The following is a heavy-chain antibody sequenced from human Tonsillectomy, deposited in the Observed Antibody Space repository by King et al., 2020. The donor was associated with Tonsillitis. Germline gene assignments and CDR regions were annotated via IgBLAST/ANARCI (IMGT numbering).Heavy chain of an antibody. CDR1: GFTFSSYE. Sequence: VQLVESGGGLVQPGGSLRLSCAASGFTFSSYEMNWVRQAPGKGLEWGSYISSSGRTIYYADSVKGRFTISRDNAKNSLYLQMNSLIAEDTAVYYCARERGGVQLWSRGYFDYWGQGPLVTVST. D-gene: IGHD5-18*01. CDR2: ISSSGRTI. CDR3: ARERGGVQLWSRGYFDY. V-gene: IGHV3-48*03. J-gene: IGHJ4*02.